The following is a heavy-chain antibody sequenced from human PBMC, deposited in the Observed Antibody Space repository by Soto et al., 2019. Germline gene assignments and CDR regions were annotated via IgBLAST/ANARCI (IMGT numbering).Heavy chain of an antibody. CDR1: GGSISSGDYY. V-gene: IGHV4-30-4*01. D-gene: IGHD2-15*01. Sequence: QVQLQESGPGLVKPSQTLSLTCTVSGGSISSGDYYWSWIRQPPGKGLEWIGYIYYSGSTYYNPSLKSRVTISVATSKNQFSLKLSSVTAADTAVYYCARGGGYCSGGSCFDIGSGDWWFDPWGQGTLVTVSS. CDR2: IYYSGST. CDR3: ARGGGYCSGGSCFDIGSGDWWFDP. J-gene: IGHJ5*02.